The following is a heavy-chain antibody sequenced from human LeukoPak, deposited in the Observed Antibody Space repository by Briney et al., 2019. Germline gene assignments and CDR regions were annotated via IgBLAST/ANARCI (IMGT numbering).Heavy chain of an antibody. V-gene: IGHV4-39*01. D-gene: IGHD2-21*02. CDR3: ARLQYCGGDCYLAFDI. Sequence: SETLSLTCTVSGGSFSSSSYYWGWIRQPPGKGLEWIGSIYYSGSTYYNPSLKSRVTISVDTSKNQFSLKLSSVTAADTAVYYCARLQYCGGDCYLAFDIWGQGTMVTVSS. CDR2: IYYSGST. CDR1: GGSFSSSSYY. J-gene: IGHJ3*02.